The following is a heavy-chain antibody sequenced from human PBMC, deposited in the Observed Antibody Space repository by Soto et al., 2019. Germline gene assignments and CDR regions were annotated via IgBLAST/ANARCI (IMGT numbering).Heavy chain of an antibody. V-gene: IGHV1-18*01. CDR1: GYTFPNYG. Sequence: ASVKVSCKASGYTFPNYGISWVRQAPGQGLEWMGWISPYNGNTKYTQKFQGRVTMTTDTSASTAYMEPRSLRSEDTAVYYCARANSNNYDFWSGYYNDYYYYMDVWGKGTTVTVSS. CDR3: ARANSNNYDFWSGYYNDYYYYMDV. D-gene: IGHD3-3*01. J-gene: IGHJ6*03. CDR2: ISPYNGNT.